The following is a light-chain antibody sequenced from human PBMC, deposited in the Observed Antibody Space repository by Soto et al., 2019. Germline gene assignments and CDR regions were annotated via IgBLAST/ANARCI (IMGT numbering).Light chain of an antibody. Sequence: EIVLTQSPGTLSLSPGERATLSCRASQSVSSSYLAWYQQKPGQAPRLLIYVASSRATGIPDRLSGSCSATDFTLTISRLEPEDFAVYYGQQYGSSPIFTCGPGNKVDIK. CDR1: QSVSSSY. CDR3: QQYGSSPIFT. V-gene: IGKV3-20*01. CDR2: VAS. J-gene: IGKJ3*01.